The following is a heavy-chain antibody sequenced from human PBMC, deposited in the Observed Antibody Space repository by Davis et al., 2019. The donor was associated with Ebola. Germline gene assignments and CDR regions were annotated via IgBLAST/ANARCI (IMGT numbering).Heavy chain of an antibody. V-gene: IGHV3-23*01. CDR2: ISGSGGST. CDR1: GFTFSSYA. J-gene: IGHJ4*02. Sequence: GESLKISCAASGFTFSSYAMSWVRQAPGKGLEWVSAISGSGGSTYYADSVKGRFTISRDNSKNTLYLQMNSLRAEDTAVYYCAKDTRFRDSGFGYWGQGTLVTVSS. CDR3: AKDTRFRDSGFGY. D-gene: IGHD6-19*01.